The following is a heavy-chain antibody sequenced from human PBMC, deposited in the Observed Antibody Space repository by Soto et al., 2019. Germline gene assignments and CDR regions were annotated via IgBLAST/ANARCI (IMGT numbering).Heavy chain of an antibody. V-gene: IGHV1-8*01. CDR1: GYTFTSYD. Sequence: ASVKVSCKASGYTFTSYDINWVRQATGQGLEWMGWMNPNSGNTGYAQKFQGRVTMTRNTSISTAYMELSSLRSEDTAVYYCARGQESFMITFGGVNDYWGQGTLVTVSS. CDR2: MNPNSGNT. D-gene: IGHD3-16*01. J-gene: IGHJ4*02. CDR3: ARGQESFMITFGGVNDY.